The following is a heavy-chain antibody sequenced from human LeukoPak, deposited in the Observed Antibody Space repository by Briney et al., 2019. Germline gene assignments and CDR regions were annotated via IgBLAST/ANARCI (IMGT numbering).Heavy chain of an antibody. CDR1: GFTFDDYG. D-gene: IGHD2-15*01. Sequence: GGSLRFSCAASGFTFDDYGMSWVRQAPGKGLEWVSGNNWNGGSTGYADSVKGRFTISRDNAKNSLYLQMNSLRAEDTALYYCARDFLPLVDDAFDIWGQGTMVTVSS. CDR3: ARDFLPLVDDAFDI. J-gene: IGHJ3*02. CDR2: NNWNGGST. V-gene: IGHV3-20*04.